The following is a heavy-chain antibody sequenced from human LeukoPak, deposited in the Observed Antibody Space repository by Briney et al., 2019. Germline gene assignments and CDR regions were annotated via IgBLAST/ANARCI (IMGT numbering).Heavy chain of an antibody. D-gene: IGHD4-17*01. CDR2: IIPIFGTA. J-gene: IGHJ4*02. Sequence: SVKVSCKASGGTFSSYAISWVRQAPGQGLEWMGGIIPIFGTANYAQKFQGRVTMTRDMSTSTVYMELSSLRSEDTAVYYCARGTSGDYVFSYWGQGTLVTVSS. V-gene: IGHV1-69*05. CDR1: GGTFSSYA. CDR3: ARGTSGDYVFSY.